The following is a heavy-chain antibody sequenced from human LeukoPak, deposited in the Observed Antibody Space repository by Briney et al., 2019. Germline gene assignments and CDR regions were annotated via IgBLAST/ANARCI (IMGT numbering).Heavy chain of an antibody. J-gene: IGHJ4*02. CDR2: ISISSITI. CDR3: ARTHGSGSYYIPKWYYFDY. D-gene: IGHD3-10*01. Sequence: GGSLRLSCAASGFTFSSYEMNWVRQAPGKGLEWVSYISISSITIYYADSVKGRFTISRDNAKNSLYLQMNSLRAEDTAVYYCARTHGSGSYYIPKWYYFDYWGQGTLVTVSS. V-gene: IGHV3-48*03. CDR1: GFTFSSYE.